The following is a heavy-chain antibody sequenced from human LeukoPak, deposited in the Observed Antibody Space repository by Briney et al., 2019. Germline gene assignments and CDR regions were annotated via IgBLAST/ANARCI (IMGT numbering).Heavy chain of an antibody. CDR2: INHSGST. CDR3: ARGPGYYDSSGYYYRDYYYYMDV. CDR1: GGSFSGYY. J-gene: IGHJ6*03. V-gene: IGHV4-34*01. Sequence: SETLSLTCAVYGGSFSGYYWSWIRQPPGKGLEWIGEINHSGSTNYNPSLKSRVTISVDTSKNQFSLKLSSVTAADTAVYYCARGPGYYDSSGYYYRDYYYYMDVWGKGTTVTVSS. D-gene: IGHD3-22*01.